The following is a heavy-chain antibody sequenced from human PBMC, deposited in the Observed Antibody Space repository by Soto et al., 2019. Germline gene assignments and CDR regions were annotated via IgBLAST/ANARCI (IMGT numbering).Heavy chain of an antibody. CDR2: IYPLDSYT. CDR3: GRVAPSTSFIDF. Sequence: GESLKISCKVSGYSFSTYWIGWVRQMPGKGLEWMGIIYPLDSYTRYSPSFQGQVTMSVDKSSTTAYLQWSSLKASDSAMYYCGRVAPSTSFIDFWGQGTLVTVSS. V-gene: IGHV5-51*01. D-gene: IGHD2-2*01. CDR1: GYSFSTYW. J-gene: IGHJ4*02.